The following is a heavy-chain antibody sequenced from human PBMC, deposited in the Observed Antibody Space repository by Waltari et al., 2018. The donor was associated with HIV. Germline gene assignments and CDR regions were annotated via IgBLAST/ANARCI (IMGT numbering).Heavy chain of an antibody. Sequence: QVQLQESGPGLVKPSETLSLTCTVSGYSISSGYYWGWIRQPPGKGLEWIGSMYHSGSTYNNPSLKSRVTMSVDTSKTHFSLKLSSVTAADTAVYYCARRSGEYWYFDLWGRGTLVTVSS. CDR1: GYSISSGYY. CDR3: ARRSGEYWYFDL. CDR2: MYHSGST. V-gene: IGHV4-38-2*02. D-gene: IGHD7-27*01. J-gene: IGHJ2*01.